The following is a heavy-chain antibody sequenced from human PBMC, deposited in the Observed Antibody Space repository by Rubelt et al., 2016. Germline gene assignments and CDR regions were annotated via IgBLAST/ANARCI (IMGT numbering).Heavy chain of an antibody. D-gene: IGHD3-16*01. V-gene: IGHV3-30*04. CDR1: GFTFSSSA. CDR2: ISYDGSNK. J-gene: IGHJ1*01. CDR3: ARVPYGDYVWGLLGY. Sequence: RSLRLSCAASGFTFSSSAMHRVRQAPGKGLEWVAVISYDGSNKYYADSVKGRFTISRDNSKNTLYLQMNSLRAEDTAVYYCARVPYGDYVWGLLGYWGQGTLVTVSS.